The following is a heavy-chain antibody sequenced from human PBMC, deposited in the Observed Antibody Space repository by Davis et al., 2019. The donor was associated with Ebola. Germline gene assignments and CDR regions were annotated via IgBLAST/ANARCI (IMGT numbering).Heavy chain of an antibody. CDR3: AKTPGVVIMKGDFDY. CDR2: ISGSGGST. CDR1: GFTFSSYA. D-gene: IGHD3-3*01. J-gene: IGHJ4*02. V-gene: IGHV3-23*01. Sequence: PGGSLRLSCAASGFTFSSYAMSWVRQAPGKGLEWVSAISGSGGSTYYADSVKGRFTISRDNSKNTLYLQMNSLRAEDTAVYYCAKTPGVVIMKGDFDYWGQGTLVTVSS.